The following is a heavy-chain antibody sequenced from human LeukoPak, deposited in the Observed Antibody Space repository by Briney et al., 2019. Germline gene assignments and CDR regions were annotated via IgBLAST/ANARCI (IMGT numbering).Heavy chain of an antibody. CDR2: ISGSSSYI. CDR1: GFTFSSYS. V-gene: IGHV3-21*01. Sequence: GGSLRLSCAASGFTFSSYSMNWVRQAPGKGLEWVSSISGSSSYIYYADSVKGRFTISRDNAKNSLYLQMNSLRAEDTAVYYCARARDLVVPAGMGYWGQGTLVTVSS. D-gene: IGHD2-2*01. J-gene: IGHJ4*02. CDR3: ARARDLVVPAGMGY.